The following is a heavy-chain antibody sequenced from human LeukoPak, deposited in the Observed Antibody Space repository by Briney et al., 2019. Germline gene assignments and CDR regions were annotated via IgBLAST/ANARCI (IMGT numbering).Heavy chain of an antibody. Sequence: ASVKVSCKASGYTFTGYYIHWVRQAPGQGLEWMGRINPNSGGTNYAQKFQGRVTMTRDTSISTAYMELSRLRSDDTAVYYCARDGEYCCSTSCYGHYYYYMDVWGKGITVTVSS. CDR1: GYTFTGYY. V-gene: IGHV1-2*06. CDR2: INPNSGGT. CDR3: ARDGEYCCSTSCYGHYYYYMDV. D-gene: IGHD2-2*01. J-gene: IGHJ6*03.